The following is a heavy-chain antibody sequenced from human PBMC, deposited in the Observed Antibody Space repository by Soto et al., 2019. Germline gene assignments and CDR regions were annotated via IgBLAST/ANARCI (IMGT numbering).Heavy chain of an antibody. D-gene: IGHD3-3*01. CDR2: ISYDGSNK. Sequence: QVQLVESGGGVVQPGRSLRLSCAASGFTFSSYGMHWVRQAPGKGLEWVAVISYDGSNKYYADSVKGRFTISRDNSKNSLYLQMNSLRDEDTAVYYWAKGDFGVVISAFDIWGQGTMVTVAS. J-gene: IGHJ3*02. CDR1: GFTFSSYG. CDR3: AKGDFGVVISAFDI. V-gene: IGHV3-30*18.